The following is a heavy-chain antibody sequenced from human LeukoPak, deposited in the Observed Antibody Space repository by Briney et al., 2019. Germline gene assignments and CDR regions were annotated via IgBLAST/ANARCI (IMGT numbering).Heavy chain of an antibody. CDR3: ARQDSGGYSYLGDY. J-gene: IGHJ4*02. CDR2: FDPEDGET. Sequence: ASVKVSCKVSGYTLTELSMHLVRQAPGKGLEWMGGFDPEDGETIYAQKFQGRVTMTRDTSISTAYMELSRLTSDDTAVYYCARQDSGGYSYLGDYWGQGTLVTVSS. D-gene: IGHD3-22*01. CDR1: GYTLTELS. V-gene: IGHV1-24*01.